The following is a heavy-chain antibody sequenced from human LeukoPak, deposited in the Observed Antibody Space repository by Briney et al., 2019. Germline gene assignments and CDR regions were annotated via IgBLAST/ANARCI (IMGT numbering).Heavy chain of an antibody. V-gene: IGHV3-30-3*01. CDR2: ISYDGSNK. J-gene: IGHJ4*02. CDR1: GFTFSSYA. CDR3: ARGPLDYRVPLDY. Sequence: GGSLRLSCAASGFTFSSYAMHWVRQAPGKGLEWVAVISYDGSNKYYADSVKGRFTISRDNSKNTLYLQMNSLRSDDTAVYYCARGPLDYRVPLDYWGQGTLVTVSS. D-gene: IGHD4-11*01.